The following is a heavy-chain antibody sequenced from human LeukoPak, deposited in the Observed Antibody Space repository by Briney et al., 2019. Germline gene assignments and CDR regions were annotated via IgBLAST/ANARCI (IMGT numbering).Heavy chain of an antibody. J-gene: IGHJ4*02. V-gene: IGHV1-69*13. CDR2: IIPIFGTA. CDR1: GGTFSSYA. Sequence: ASVKVSCKASGGTFSSYAISWVRQAPGQRLEWMGGIIPIFGTAYYAQKLQRRVTITADESTSTAYMELSSLRSEDTAVYYCARERRVGRFLDSAYYFVYWGQGTLVSVSS. CDR3: ARERRVGRFLDSAYYFVY. D-gene: IGHD3/OR15-3a*01.